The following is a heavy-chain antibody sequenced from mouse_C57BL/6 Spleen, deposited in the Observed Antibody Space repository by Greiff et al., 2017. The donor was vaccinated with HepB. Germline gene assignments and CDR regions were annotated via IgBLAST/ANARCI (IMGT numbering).Heavy chain of an antibody. CDR3: ARNEGGIGYEEFAY. J-gene: IGHJ3*01. CDR1: GFSLTSYG. Sequence: VKLMESGPGLVQPSQSLSITCTVSGFSLTSYGVHWVRQSPGKGLEWLGVIWRGGSTDYNAAFISRLSISKDNSKSQVFFKMNSLQADDTAIYYCARNEGGIGYEEFAYWGQGTLVTVSA. D-gene: IGHD2-2*01. V-gene: IGHV2-2*01. CDR2: IWRGGST.